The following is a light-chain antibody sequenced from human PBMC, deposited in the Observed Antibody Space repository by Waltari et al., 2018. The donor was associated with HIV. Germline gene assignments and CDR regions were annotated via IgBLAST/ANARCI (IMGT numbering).Light chain of an antibody. J-gene: IGKJ3*01. V-gene: IGKV1-39*01. CDR2: SAY. CDR3: QQCYDSPFN. CDR1: QAISTY. Sequence: DIQMTQFPSALSASLGDSFVITCRASQAISTYLTWYQQKPGKAPALLVYSAYTLQSGAPSRFRGAGSGRDFSLSITGLQTEDFARYFCQQCYDSPFNFGPGT.